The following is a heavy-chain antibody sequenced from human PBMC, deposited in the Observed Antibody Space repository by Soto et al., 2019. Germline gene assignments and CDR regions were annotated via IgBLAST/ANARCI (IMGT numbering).Heavy chain of an antibody. Sequence: QVQLLESGPGLVKPSETLSLTCTVSGDSIGTTHSYWAWIRQSPGKGLVWLGSIHYSGSTYYMPSLMSRVTLSVDASKNQFSLRLASVTAEDTAFYYCARHEGNGNVWPLDYWGQGILVTVSS. CDR2: IHYSGST. D-gene: IGHD2-8*01. J-gene: IGHJ4*02. CDR3: ARHEGNGNVWPLDY. CDR1: GDSIGTTHSY. V-gene: IGHV4-39*01.